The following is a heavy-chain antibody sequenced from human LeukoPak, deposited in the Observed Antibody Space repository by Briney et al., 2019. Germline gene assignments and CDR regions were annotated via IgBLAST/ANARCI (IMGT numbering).Heavy chain of an antibody. Sequence: GGSLRLSCAASGFTFSNHAMHWVRQAPGKGLEWLTYIRNNGINTYYADSVKGRFTISRDISKNMLYLQMNSLRPEDTAVYSCARDRGWSFDYWGQGTLVTVSS. V-gene: IGHV3-30*02. D-gene: IGHD6-19*01. CDR3: ARDRGWSFDY. J-gene: IGHJ4*02. CDR1: GFTFSNHA. CDR2: IRNNGINT.